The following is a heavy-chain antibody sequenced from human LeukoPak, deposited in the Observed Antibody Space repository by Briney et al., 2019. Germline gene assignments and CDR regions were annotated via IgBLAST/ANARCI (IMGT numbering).Heavy chain of an antibody. CDR3: ARIRAGSHLDYFDY. D-gene: IGHD6-13*01. CDR1: GYTFTGYY. V-gene: IGHV1-2*02. J-gene: IGHJ4*02. Sequence: ASVKVSCKASGYTFTGYYMHWVRQAPGQGLGWMGWLNPNSDDTSYAQNFQGRVTMTRDTSISTAYMELSRLRSDDTAMYYCARIRAGSHLDYFDYWGLGTLVTVSS. CDR2: LNPNSDDT.